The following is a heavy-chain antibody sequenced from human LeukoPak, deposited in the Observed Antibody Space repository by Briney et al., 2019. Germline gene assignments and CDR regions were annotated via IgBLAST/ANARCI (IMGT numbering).Heavy chain of an antibody. CDR1: GFTFSSYS. V-gene: IGHV3-21*01. Sequence: KPGGSLRLSCAASGFTFSSYSMNWVRQAPGKGLEWVSSMSSSSTYIYYADSVKGRFTISRDNAKKSLYLQMNSLSAEDTAVYYCARGGTAAATHMSFDFWGQGTLVTVSS. D-gene: IGHD6-13*01. J-gene: IGHJ4*02. CDR3: ARGGTAAATHMSFDF. CDR2: MSSSSTYI.